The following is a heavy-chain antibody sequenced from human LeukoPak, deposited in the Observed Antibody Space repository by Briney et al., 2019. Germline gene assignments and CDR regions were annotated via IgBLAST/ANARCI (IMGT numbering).Heavy chain of an antibody. CDR2: ISGSGGTT. CDR3: AKGIAVAGTGEDY. V-gene: IGHV3-23*01. CDR1: GFTFSIYA. Sequence: GGSLRLSCAASGFTFSIYAMTWVRQAPGKGLEWVSTISGSGGTTYYADSVKGRFTISRDNSKNTLYLQMNSLRAEDTAVYYCAKGIAVAGTGEDYWGQGTLVTVSS. J-gene: IGHJ4*02. D-gene: IGHD6-19*01.